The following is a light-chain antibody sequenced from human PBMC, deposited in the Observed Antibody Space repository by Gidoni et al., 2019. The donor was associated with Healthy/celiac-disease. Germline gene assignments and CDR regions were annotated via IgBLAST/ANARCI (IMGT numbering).Light chain of an antibody. CDR2: AAS. J-gene: IGKJ3*01. CDR3: QQSYSTPPT. CDR1: QSISSY. V-gene: IGKV1-39*01. Sequence: DIQMTQSPSSLSASVGDRVTITCRASQSISSYLNWYQQKPGKAPKLLIYAASSLQSGVPSRFSGSGSGTDFTLTISSLQPEDFATYYCQQSYSTPPTFGPXTKADIK.